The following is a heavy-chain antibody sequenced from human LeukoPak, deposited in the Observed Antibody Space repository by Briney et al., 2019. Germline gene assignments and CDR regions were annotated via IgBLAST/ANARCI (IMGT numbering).Heavy chain of an antibody. J-gene: IGHJ6*03. Sequence: GASVKVSCKASGYTFSDYDINWVRQAPGQGLEWMGWINPNSGNAGYAQKFQGRVTMTRNTSISTAYMELSSLRSEDTAVYYCARALAWGGSSYSYYYMDVWDKGTTVTVSS. CDR2: INPNSGNA. V-gene: IGHV1-8*01. CDR3: ARALAWGGSSYSYYYMDV. CDR1: GYTFSDYD. D-gene: IGHD1-26*01.